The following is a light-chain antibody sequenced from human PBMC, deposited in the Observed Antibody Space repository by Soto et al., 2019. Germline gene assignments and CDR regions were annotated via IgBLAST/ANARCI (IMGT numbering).Light chain of an antibody. J-gene: IGKJ1*01. CDR3: QQYHIYSGT. CDR1: QTIDSW. Sequence: DIQMTQSHSTLSASVGDRVTITCRASQTIDSWLAWYQQRQGKPPNLLIYKASTLAIGVPSRFSGSGSGTEFTLTIYSLQPDDFATYYCQQYHIYSGTFGQGTKVDIK. CDR2: KAS. V-gene: IGKV1-5*03.